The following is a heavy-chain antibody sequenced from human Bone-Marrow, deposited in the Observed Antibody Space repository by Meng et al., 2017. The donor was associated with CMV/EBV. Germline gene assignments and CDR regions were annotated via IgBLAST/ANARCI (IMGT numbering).Heavy chain of an antibody. CDR1: GFTFSSYW. CDR2: INSDGSST. J-gene: IGHJ6*02. Sequence: LKISCAASGFTFSSYWMHWVRQAPGKGLVWVSRINSDGSSTSYADSVKGRLTISRDNAKNTLYLQMNSLRAEDTAVYYCARDPSYGYYDFWSGYSGMDVWGQGTTVTVSS. D-gene: IGHD3-3*01. CDR3: ARDPSYGYYDFWSGYSGMDV. V-gene: IGHV3-74*01.